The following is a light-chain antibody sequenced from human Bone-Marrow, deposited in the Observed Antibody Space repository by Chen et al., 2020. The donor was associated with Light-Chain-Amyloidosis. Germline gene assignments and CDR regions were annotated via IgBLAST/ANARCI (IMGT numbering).Light chain of an antibody. J-gene: IGLJ2*01. Sequence: SYELTQPPSVSVSPGQTARLTCSGDDLPTKYAYWYRQKPGQAPVLVIHRETERPSGISERLSGSSSGTTATLTISGVQAEDEDDYHCQSADSSGTYEVIFGGGTKLTVL. V-gene: IGLV3-25*03. CDR1: DLPTKY. CDR3: QSADSSGTYEVI. CDR2: RET.